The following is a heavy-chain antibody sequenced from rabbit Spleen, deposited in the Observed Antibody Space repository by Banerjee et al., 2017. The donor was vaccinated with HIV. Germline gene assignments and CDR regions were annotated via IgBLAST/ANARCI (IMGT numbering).Heavy chain of an antibody. CDR2: IAGGSSGFT. CDR1: GLDFSSSDY. J-gene: IGHJ6*01. V-gene: IGHV1S40*01. Sequence: QSLEESGGGLVKPGGSLTLTCRGSGLDFSSSDYICWVRQAPGKGLEWISCIAGGSSGFTYSATWAKGRFIISKTSSTTVTLQMTSLTAADTATYFCTRDTGSSFSSYGMDLWGPGTLVTVS. CDR3: TRDTGSSFSSYGMDL. D-gene: IGHD8-1*01.